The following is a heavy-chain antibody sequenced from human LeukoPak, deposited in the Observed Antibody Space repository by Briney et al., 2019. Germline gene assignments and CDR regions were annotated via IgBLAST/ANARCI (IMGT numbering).Heavy chain of an antibody. Sequence: ASVKVTCKASGYTFTDYYMHWVRQAPGQGLEWMGWINPDTGDTNYAQRFQGRVTMTRDTSISTAYMELSRLRSDDTAVYYCARERITMIHGSFDPWGQGTLVTVSS. CDR3: ARERITMIHGSFDP. D-gene: IGHD3-22*01. V-gene: IGHV1-2*02. CDR2: INPDTGDT. CDR1: GYTFTDYY. J-gene: IGHJ5*02.